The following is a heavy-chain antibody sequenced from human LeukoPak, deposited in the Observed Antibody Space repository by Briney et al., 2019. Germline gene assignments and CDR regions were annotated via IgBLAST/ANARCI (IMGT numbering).Heavy chain of an antibody. CDR1: GFTFSTYE. Sequence: PGGSLRLSCAASGFTFSTYEMNWVRQAPGKGLEWVSYISPSGTTIYYAESVKGRFTISRDNAKNSVYLQMNSLRVEDTAVYYCARKTFGTVYLDYWGQGILVTVSS. V-gene: IGHV3-48*03. D-gene: IGHD1-1*01. J-gene: IGHJ4*02. CDR3: ARKTFGTVYLDY. CDR2: ISPSGTTI.